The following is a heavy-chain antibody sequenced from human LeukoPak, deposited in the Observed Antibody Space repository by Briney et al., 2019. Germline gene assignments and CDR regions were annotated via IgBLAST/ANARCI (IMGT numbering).Heavy chain of an antibody. D-gene: IGHD3-3*01. Sequence: GGSLRLSCAASGLRFSDQYMIWIRQTPGKGLEWVSFISGSGANRFYADSMKGRFTISRDNTKNSLYLQMNSLRVEDTAVFYCARDQYDTWSRRGNFDSWGQGTLVIVSS. CDR2: ISGSGANR. J-gene: IGHJ4*02. CDR3: ARDQYDTWSRRGNFDS. V-gene: IGHV3-11*01. CDR1: GLRFSDQY.